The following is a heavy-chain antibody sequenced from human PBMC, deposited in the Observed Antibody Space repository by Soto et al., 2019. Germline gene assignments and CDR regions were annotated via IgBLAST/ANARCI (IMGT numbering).Heavy chain of an antibody. D-gene: IGHD6-13*01. CDR1: GFTFSSYG. V-gene: IGHV3-33*01. J-gene: IGHJ4*02. CDR2: IWYDGSNK. CDR3: ARDPGWSSSWVYFDY. Sequence: QVQLVESGGGVVQPGRSLRLSCAASGFTFSSYGMHWVRQAPGKGLEWVAVIWYDGSNKYYADSVKGRFTISRDNSKNTLYLQMNSLRAEDTAVYYCARDPGWSSSWVYFDYWGQGTLVTVSS.